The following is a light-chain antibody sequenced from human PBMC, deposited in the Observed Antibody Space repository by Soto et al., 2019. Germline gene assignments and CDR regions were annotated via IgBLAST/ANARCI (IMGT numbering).Light chain of an antibody. J-gene: IGKJ2*01. CDR2: LGS. CDR1: PSVLHTSGSNF. CDR3: MQTLQIPST. V-gene: IGKV2-28*01. Sequence: DIVMPQSPLSLAVTPGEPASISCRSSPSVLHTSGSNFVDWYLQKPGQSPQLLIYLGSNRASGVPDKFRGSGSGIDFTLEISRVEAEDVGIYYCMQTLQIPSTFGQGTRLEL.